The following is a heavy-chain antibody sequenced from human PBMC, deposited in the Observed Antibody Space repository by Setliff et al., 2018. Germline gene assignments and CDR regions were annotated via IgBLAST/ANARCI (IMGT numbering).Heavy chain of an antibody. CDR2: INPSGGLT. J-gene: IGHJ3*02. D-gene: IGHD3-3*01. Sequence: GASVKVSCKASGYTFTSYGVHWVRQAPGQGLEWMGIINPSGGLTKYAQKFQGRVTMTSDTSTNTVYLEVSSLRSEDTAVYFCARDRFYNSWSGTSITAPHDAFDIWGQGTMVT. CDR3: ARDRFYNSWSGTSITAPHDAFDI. CDR1: GYTFTSYG. V-gene: IGHV1-46*03.